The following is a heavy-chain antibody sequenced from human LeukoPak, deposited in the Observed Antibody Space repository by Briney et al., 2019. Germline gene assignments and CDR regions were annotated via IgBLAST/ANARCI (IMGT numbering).Heavy chain of an antibody. CDR3: VRIFGGGYYPGGYFDY. CDR2: IYHSGST. J-gene: IGHJ4*02. CDR1: GGSISSSDYY. D-gene: IGHD3-3*01. V-gene: IGHV4-39*01. Sequence: SETLSLTYTVSGGSISSSDYYWGWIRQPPGKGLEWIGNIYHSGSTFYNPSLTSRVTISVDTSKNQFSLRLSSVTAADTAVYYCVRIFGGGYYPGGYFDYGGQEPLATVSS.